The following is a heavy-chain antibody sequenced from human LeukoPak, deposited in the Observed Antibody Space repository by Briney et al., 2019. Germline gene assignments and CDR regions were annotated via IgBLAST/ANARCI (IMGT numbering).Heavy chain of an antibody. CDR1: GFTFSSYS. D-gene: IGHD2-2*01. CDR3: ARRPRDHCSSTSCPHANWFDP. Sequence: ESGGSLRLSCAASGFTFSSYSMNWVRQAPGKGREWVSSISSSSSYIYYADSVKGRFTISRDNAKNSLYLQMNSLRAEDTAVYYCARRPRDHCSSTSCPHANWFDPWGQGTLVTVSS. CDR2: ISSSSSYI. J-gene: IGHJ5*02. V-gene: IGHV3-21*01.